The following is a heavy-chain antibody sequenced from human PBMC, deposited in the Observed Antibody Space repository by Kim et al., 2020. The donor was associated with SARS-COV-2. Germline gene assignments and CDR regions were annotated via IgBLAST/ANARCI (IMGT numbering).Heavy chain of an antibody. V-gene: IGHV5-51*01. J-gene: IGHJ4*02. Sequence: RYGPSSQGQVTISADKSISTAYLQWSSLKASDTAMYYCARQKVPAAGTDYWGQGTLVTVSS. CDR3: ARQKVPAAGTDY. D-gene: IGHD2-2*01.